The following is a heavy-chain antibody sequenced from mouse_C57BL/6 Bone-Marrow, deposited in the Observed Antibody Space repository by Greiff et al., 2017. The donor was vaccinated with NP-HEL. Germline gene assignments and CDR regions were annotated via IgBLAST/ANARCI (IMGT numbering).Heavy chain of an antibody. J-gene: IGHJ1*03. CDR3: ARRVYYYGSSPYWYFDV. Sequence: EVKLVESGPELVKPGASVKISCKASGYSFTGYYMHWVKQSHGNILDWIGYIYPYNGVSSYNQKFKGKATLTVDKSSSTAYMELRSLTSEDSAVYYCARRVYYYGSSPYWYFDVWGTGTTVTVSS. D-gene: IGHD1-1*01. V-gene: IGHV1-31*01. CDR1: GYSFTGYY. CDR2: IYPYNGVS.